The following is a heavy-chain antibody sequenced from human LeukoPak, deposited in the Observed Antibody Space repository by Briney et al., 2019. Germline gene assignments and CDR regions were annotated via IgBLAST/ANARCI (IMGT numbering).Heavy chain of an antibody. V-gene: IGHV3-33*01. CDR3: VRDRCSGGSCRLFDY. D-gene: IGHD2-15*01. Sequence: GGSLRLSCAASGFTFGTYAMHWVRQAPGKGLEWVAVMWSDGDNRYYADSVKGRFTVSRDNSKNTLYLEMNSLRAEDTAVYYCVRDRCSGGSCRLFDYWGQGALVTVSS. CDR2: MWSDGDNR. CDR1: GFTFGTYA. J-gene: IGHJ4*02.